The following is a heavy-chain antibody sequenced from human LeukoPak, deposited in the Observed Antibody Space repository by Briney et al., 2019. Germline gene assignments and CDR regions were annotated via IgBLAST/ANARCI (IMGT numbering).Heavy chain of an antibody. CDR3: VRDRELTY. CDR2: IYNSGNT. CDR1: GGSISIYY. J-gene: IGHJ4*02. D-gene: IGHD1-26*01. Sequence: PSETLSLTCTVSGGSISIYYWSWIRQPPGKGLEWIGYIYNSGNTNYNPSLKSRVTISVDTSKNQFSLKLTSVTAADTAVYHCVRDRELTYWGQGTLVTVSS. V-gene: IGHV4-59*03.